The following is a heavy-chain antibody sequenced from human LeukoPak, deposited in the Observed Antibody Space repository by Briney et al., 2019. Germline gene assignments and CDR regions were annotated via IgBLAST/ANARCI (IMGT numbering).Heavy chain of an antibody. CDR1: GLTFGSYW. CDR2: IKEDGSET. CDR3: ARDGRDRRESDGSGYWTYYFDY. D-gene: IGHD3-22*01. Sequence: GGSLRLSCAASGLTFGSYWMTWVRQAPGKGVEWVANIKEDGSETFYVDSVRGRFTISRDNAKNSPYLQMNSLSAEDPAIYYCARDGRDRRESDGSGYWTYYFDYWGQGTLVTVSS. J-gene: IGHJ4*02. V-gene: IGHV3-7*01.